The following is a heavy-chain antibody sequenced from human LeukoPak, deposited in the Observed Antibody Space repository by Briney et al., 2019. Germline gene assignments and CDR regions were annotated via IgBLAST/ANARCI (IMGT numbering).Heavy chain of an antibody. CDR1: GCTFTSYG. V-gene: IGHV1-18*01. CDR2: ISAYNGNT. Sequence: ASVKVSCKASGCTFTSYGISWVRQAPGQGLEWMGWISAYNGNTNYAQKLQGRVTMTTDTSTSTAYMELRSLRSDDTAVYYCARDRPHSYYYGSGSAPPDDAFDIWGQGTMVTVSS. J-gene: IGHJ3*02. D-gene: IGHD3-10*01. CDR3: ARDRPHSYYYGSGSAPPDDAFDI.